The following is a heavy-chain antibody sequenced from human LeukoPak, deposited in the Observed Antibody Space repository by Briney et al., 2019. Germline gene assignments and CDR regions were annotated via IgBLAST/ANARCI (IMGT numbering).Heavy chain of an antibody. CDR3: ARDQIAAAGWFDY. CDR2: IKQDGSEK. CDR1: GFTFSSYW. D-gene: IGHD6-13*01. J-gene: IGHJ4*02. Sequence: GGSLRLSFAASGFTFSSYWMSWGRRAPGKGLEWVANIKQDGSEKYYWDSVKGGFTISRDNAKNSLYLQMNSLRAEDTAVYYCARDQIAAAGWFDYWGQGTLVTVSS. V-gene: IGHV3-7*01.